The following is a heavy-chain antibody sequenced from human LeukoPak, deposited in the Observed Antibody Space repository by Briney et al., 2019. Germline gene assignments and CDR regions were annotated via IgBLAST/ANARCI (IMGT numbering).Heavy chain of an antibody. CDR3: ARGVVPAAKGWFDP. J-gene: IGHJ5*02. CDR2: IYYSGST. Sequence: SETLSLTCTVSGGSITSYYWCWIRQPPGKGLEWIGYIYYSGSTNYNPSLKSRVTISVDTSKNQFSLNLSSVTAADTAVYYCARGVVPAAKGWFDPWGQGTLVTVSS. D-gene: IGHD2-2*01. CDR1: GGSITSYY. V-gene: IGHV4-59*01.